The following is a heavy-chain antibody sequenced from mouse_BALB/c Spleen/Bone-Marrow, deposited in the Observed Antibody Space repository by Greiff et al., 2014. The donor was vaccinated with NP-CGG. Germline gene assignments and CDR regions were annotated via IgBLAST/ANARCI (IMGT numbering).Heavy chain of an antibody. D-gene: IGHD1-1*01. Sequence: VQLQESGAELVRPGSSVKISCKASGYAFSSYWMNWVKQRPGQGLEWIGQIYPGDGDTNYNGKVKGKATLTADKSSSTAYIQRSSRTPEDSVVYVCARMGYYSYYFDYWGQGTTLTVSS. CDR3: ARMGYYSYYFDY. CDR2: IYPGDGDT. J-gene: IGHJ2*01. V-gene: IGHV1-80*01. CDR1: GYAFSSYW.